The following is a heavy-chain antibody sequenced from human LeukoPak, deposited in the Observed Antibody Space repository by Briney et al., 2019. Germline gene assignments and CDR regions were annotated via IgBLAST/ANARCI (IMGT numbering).Heavy chain of an antibody. CDR2: INPNSGGT. CDR1: GYTFTGYY. D-gene: IGHD2-2*01. V-gene: IGHV1-2*02. CDR3: ARVSIVVVPAAWFDP. Sequence: SVRVSCKASGYTFTGYYMHWVRQAPGQGLEWMGWINPNSGGTNYAQKFQGRVTMTRDTSISTAYMELSRLRSDDTAVYYCARVSIVVVPAAWFDPWGQGTLVTVSS. J-gene: IGHJ5*02.